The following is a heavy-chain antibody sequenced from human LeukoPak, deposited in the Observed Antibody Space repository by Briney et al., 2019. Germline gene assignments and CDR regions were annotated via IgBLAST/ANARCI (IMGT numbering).Heavy chain of an antibody. CDR2: IRYDGSNK. D-gene: IGHD6-13*01. CDR1: GFTFSSYG. V-gene: IGHV3-30*02. CDR3: AKDPIAAAGHNWFDH. J-gene: IGHJ5*02. Sequence: GGSLRLSCAASGFTFSSYGMHWVRQAPGKGLEWVVFIRYDGSNKYYADSVKGRFTISRDNSKNTLYLQMNSLRAEDMAVYYCAKDPIAAAGHNWFDHWGQGTLVTVSS.